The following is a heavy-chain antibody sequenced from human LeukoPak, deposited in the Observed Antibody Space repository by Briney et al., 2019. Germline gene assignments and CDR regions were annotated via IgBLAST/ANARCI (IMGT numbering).Heavy chain of an antibody. CDR3: ASRSSSSWYYYYYYMDV. Sequence: SGGSLRLSCAASGFTFSSYAMHWVRQAPGKGLEWVSSISSSSTYIYCADSVKGRFTISRDNAKNSLYLQMNSLRAEDTAVYYCASRSSSSWYYYYYYMDVWGKGTTVTVSS. CDR1: GFTFSSYA. J-gene: IGHJ6*03. V-gene: IGHV3-21*01. D-gene: IGHD6-13*01. CDR2: ISSSSTYI.